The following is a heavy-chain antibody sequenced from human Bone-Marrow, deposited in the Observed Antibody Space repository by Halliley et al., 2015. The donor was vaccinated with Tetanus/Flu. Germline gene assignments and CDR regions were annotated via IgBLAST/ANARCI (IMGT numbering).Heavy chain of an antibody. J-gene: IGHJ3*02. CDR2: MRSEAKNFAT. Sequence: EWIGLMRSEAKNFATAYAASVKGRFTISRDDSENTSYLQMNSLKIEDTAVYYCRTETPEAFDMWGQGTMVTVSS. V-gene: IGHV3-73*01. CDR3: RTETPEAFDM.